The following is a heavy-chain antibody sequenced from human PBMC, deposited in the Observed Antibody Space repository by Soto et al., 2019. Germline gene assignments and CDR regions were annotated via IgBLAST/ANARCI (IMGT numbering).Heavy chain of an antibody. J-gene: IGHJ3*02. D-gene: IGHD2-2*01. CDR2: SYYSGST. CDR3: AREIPDPAVVVPAAMLDAFDI. V-gene: IGHV4-31*03. CDR1: GGSISSGGYY. Sequence: SETLSLTCTVSGGSISSGGYYWSWIRQHPGKGLEGIGYSYYSGSTYYNPSLKSRVTISVDTSKNQFSLKLSSVTAADTAVYYCAREIPDPAVVVPAAMLDAFDIWGQGTMVTVSS.